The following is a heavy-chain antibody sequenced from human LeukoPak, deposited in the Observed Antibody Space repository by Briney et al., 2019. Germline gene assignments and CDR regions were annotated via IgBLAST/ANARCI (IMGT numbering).Heavy chain of an antibody. CDR2: INPSGGST. CDR3: ARDVGASTMVRGVIIIRNYFDY. V-gene: IGHV1-46*01. Sequence: ASVKVSCKASGYTFTSYYMHWVRQAPGQGLEWMGIINPSGGSTSYAQKFQGRVTMTTDTSTSTAYMELRSLRSDDTAVYYCARDVGASTMVRGVIIIRNYFDYWGQGTLVTVSS. J-gene: IGHJ4*02. CDR1: GYTFTSYY. D-gene: IGHD3-10*01.